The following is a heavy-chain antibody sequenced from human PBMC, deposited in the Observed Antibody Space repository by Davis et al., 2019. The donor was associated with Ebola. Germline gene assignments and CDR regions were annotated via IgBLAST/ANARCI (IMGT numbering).Heavy chain of an antibody. V-gene: IGHV4-39*07. CDR3: ARALRSGREGFDP. CDR2: IYYSGIT. J-gene: IGHJ5*02. D-gene: IGHD2-15*01. Sequence: MPSETLSLTCTVSGGSIISSSSYWGWIRQPPRKGLEWIGSIYYSGITYYNPSLKSRVTISVDRSKNQFSLKLSSVTAADTAVYYCARALRSGREGFDPWGQGTLVTVSS. CDR1: GGSIISSSSY.